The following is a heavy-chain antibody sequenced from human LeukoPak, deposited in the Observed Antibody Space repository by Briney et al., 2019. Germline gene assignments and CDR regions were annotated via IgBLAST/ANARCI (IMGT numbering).Heavy chain of an antibody. J-gene: IGHJ5*02. CDR1: GFTFSSYA. V-gene: IGHV3-30-3*01. Sequence: HPGGSLRLSCAASGFTFSSYAMHWVRQAPGKGLEWVAVISYDGSNKYYADSVKGRFTISRDNSKNTLYLQMNRLRAEDTAVYYCARGTSYYGSVTWGQGTLVTVSS. CDR2: ISYDGSNK. D-gene: IGHD3-10*01. CDR3: ARGTSYYGSVT.